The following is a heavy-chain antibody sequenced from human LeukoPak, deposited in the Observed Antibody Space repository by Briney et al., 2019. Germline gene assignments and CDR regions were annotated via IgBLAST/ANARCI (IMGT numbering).Heavy chain of an antibody. CDR1: GFTFSSYG. CDR3: ARDPQALYYDFWSGYPRLGWFDP. V-gene: IGHV3-33*01. D-gene: IGHD3-3*01. J-gene: IGHJ5*02. CDR2: IWYDGSNK. Sequence: GGSLRLSCAASGFTFSSYGMHWVCQAPGKGLEWVAVIWYDGSNKYYADSVKGRFTISRDNSKNTLYLQMNSLRAEDTAVYYCARDPQALYYDFWSGYPRLGWFDPWGQGTLVTVSS.